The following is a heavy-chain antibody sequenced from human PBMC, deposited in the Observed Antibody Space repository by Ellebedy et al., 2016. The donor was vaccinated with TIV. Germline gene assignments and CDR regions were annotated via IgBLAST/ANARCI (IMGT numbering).Heavy chain of an antibody. Sequence: GGSLRLSCVASGFTLTGHSMNWVRQAPGKGLEWVSYISSSSATIDYTASVKGRFIVSRDNAKNSVSLEMNSLRVEDTAVYYCARDPGTTLVPAWYFDLWGRGTLVSVSS. D-gene: IGHD1-7*01. CDR3: ARDPGTTLVPAWYFDL. CDR2: ISSSSATI. CDR1: GFTLTGHS. V-gene: IGHV3-48*04. J-gene: IGHJ2*01.